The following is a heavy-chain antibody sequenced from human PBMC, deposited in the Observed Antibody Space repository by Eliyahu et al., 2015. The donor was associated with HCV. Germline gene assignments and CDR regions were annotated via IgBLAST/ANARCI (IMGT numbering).Heavy chain of an antibody. CDR1: XGSXSXGGYS. CDR2: IXHSGST. CDR3: ASAPCGGDCYGHYYYGMDV. V-gene: IGHV4-30-2*01. D-gene: IGHD2-21*01. J-gene: IGHJ6*02. Sequence: QLQLQESGSGLVKPSQTLSLTCAVSXGSXSXGGYSXXXIRQPPGKGLEWIGYIXHSGSTYYNPSLKSRVTISVDRXKNQFSLKLSSVTAADTAVYYCASAPCGGDCYGHYYYGMDVWGQGTTVTVSS.